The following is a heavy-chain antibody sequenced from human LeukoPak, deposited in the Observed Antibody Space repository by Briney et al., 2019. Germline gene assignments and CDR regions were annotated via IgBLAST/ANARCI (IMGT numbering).Heavy chain of an antibody. CDR2: ISSSSSYI. V-gene: IGHV3-21*01. CDR3: ASGYSWPLGFDY. D-gene: IGHD6-13*01. CDR1: GFTFSSYS. Sequence: PGGSLRLSCAASGFTFSSYSMNWVRQAPGKGLEWVSSISSSSSYICYADSVKGRFTISRDNTKNSLYLQMNSLRAEDTAVYYCASGYSWPLGFDYWGQGTLVTVSS. J-gene: IGHJ4*02.